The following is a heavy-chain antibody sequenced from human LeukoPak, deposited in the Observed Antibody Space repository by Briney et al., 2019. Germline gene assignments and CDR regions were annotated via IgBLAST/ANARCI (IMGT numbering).Heavy chain of an antibody. V-gene: IGHV4-34*01. J-gene: IGHJ6*03. D-gene: IGHD5/OR15-5a*01. CDR3: ARISVSPRGYYYYMDV. CDR1: GGSFSGYY. CDR2: INHSGST. Sequence: SETLSLTCAVYGGSFSGYYWSWIRQPPGKGLEWIGEINHSGSTNYNPSLKSRVTMSVDTSKNQFSLKLSSVTAADTAVYYCARISVSPRGYYYYMDVWGKGTTVTISS.